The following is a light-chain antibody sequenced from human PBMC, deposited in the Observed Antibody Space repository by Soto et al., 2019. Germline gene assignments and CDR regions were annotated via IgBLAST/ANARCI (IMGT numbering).Light chain of an antibody. CDR3: QQYGSSPIT. V-gene: IGKV3D-20*01. J-gene: IGKJ5*01. CDR2: DAS. CDR1: ESVSSKQ. Sequence: VVLTQSPATLSLSPGERAALSWGASESVSSKQLAWYQQKPGLAPRLLSYDASSRASGIPERFSGSGSGTGFSLTISSLEPEDSEVYYCQQYGSSPITFGQGTRLEIK.